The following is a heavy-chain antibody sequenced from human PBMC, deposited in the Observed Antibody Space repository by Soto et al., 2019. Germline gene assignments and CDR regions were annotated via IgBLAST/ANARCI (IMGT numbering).Heavy chain of an antibody. CDR1: GYTFTSYG. D-gene: IGHD3-16*01. CDR3: ARVYYDYIWGSYYYYYYMDV. Sequence: QVQLVQSGAEVKKPGASVKVSCKASGYTFTSYGISWVRQAPGQGLAWMGWISAYNGNTNYAQKLQGRVTMTTDTSTSTAYMELRSLRSDDTAVYYCARVYYDYIWGSYYYYYYMDVWGKGTTVTVSS. J-gene: IGHJ6*03. V-gene: IGHV1-18*01. CDR2: ISAYNGNT.